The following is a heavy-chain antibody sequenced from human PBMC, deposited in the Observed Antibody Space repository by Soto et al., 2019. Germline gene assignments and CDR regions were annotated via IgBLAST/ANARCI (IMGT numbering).Heavy chain of an antibody. V-gene: IGHV5-51*01. Sequence: GESLKISCKASGYSFTSYWIGWVRQTPEKGLEWMGMIYPGDSDTRYSPSFQGQVTISADKSISTAYLQWSSLKASDTAVYYCARHDYDILTGYYFDPWGQGTLVTVSS. CDR1: GYSFTSYW. J-gene: IGHJ5*02. D-gene: IGHD3-9*01. CDR3: ARHDYDILTGYYFDP. CDR2: IYPGDSDT.